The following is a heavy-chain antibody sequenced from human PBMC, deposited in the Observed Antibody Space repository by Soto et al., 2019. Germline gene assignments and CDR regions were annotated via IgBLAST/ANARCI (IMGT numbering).Heavy chain of an antibody. D-gene: IGHD3-10*02. CDR2: ISYDGRNK. J-gene: IGHJ6*02. Sequence: LRLSCAASGFTFSSYGMHWVRQAPGKGLEWVAVISYDGRNKDYGDSVKGRFTISRDNAKNTLYLQMNSLRNEDTAVYYCARDPTMFTRLLTLPCCGLDVWAQGKPVTGSS. CDR1: GFTFSSYG. CDR3: ARDPTMFTRLLTLPCCGLDV. V-gene: IGHV3-30*03.